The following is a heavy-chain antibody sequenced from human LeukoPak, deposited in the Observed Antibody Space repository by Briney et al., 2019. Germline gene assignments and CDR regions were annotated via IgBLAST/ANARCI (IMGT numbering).Heavy chain of an antibody. D-gene: IGHD3-16*01. CDR1: GFPFSSYW. CDR2: ISSSGSTI. V-gene: IGHV3-48*04. Sequence: GGSLRLSCAASGFPFSSYWMNWVRQAPGKGLEGVSYISSSGSTIYYADSVKGRFTISRDNAKNSLYLQMNSLRAEDTAVYYCARAKYDYVWGSDSPHLDYWGQGTLVTVSS. CDR3: ARAKYDYVWGSDSPHLDY. J-gene: IGHJ4*02.